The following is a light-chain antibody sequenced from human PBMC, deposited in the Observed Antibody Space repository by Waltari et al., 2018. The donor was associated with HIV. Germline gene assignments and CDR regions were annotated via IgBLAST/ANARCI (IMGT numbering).Light chain of an antibody. Sequence: QSVLTQPPSVSGAPGQTVTISCTGSSSNIGAGYDVHWYPQLPGTAPNLLIYGINNRHSVGPDRFSRSKSGTSASLAITGLQAEDEADYYCQSYDSSLSASVFGGGTKLTVL. CDR3: QSYDSSLSASV. V-gene: IGLV1-40*01. CDR1: SSNIGAGYD. J-gene: IGLJ3*02. CDR2: GIN.